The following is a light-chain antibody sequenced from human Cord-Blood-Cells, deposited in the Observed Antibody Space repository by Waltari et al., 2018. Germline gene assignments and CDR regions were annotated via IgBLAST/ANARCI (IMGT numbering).Light chain of an antibody. CDR2: AAS. CDR3: LQHNSYPWT. CDR1: QGIRHD. V-gene: IGKV1-17*01. Sequence: DIQMTQSPSSLSASVGDRVTITCRASQGIRHDLGWYQQKPGKAPKRLIYAASSLQSVVPSRFSGSGSGTEFTLTISSLQPEDFATYYCLQHNSYPWTFGQGTKVEIK. J-gene: IGKJ1*01.